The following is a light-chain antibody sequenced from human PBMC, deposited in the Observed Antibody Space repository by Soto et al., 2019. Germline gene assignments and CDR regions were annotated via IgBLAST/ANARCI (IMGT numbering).Light chain of an antibody. J-gene: IGKJ1*01. CDR2: DAS. CDR3: QQRSNPWT. CDR1: QSVSSY. V-gene: IGKV3-11*01. Sequence: EIGLTQSPATLSLSPGERATRSCRASQSVSSYVAWYQPKPGQAPRLLIYDASNRATGIPARFSGSGSGTDFTLTISSLEPEDFAVYYCQQRSNPWTFGQGTKVEIK.